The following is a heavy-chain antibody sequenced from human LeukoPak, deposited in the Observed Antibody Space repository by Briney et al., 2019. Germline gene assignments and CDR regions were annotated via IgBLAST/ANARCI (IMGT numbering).Heavy chain of an antibody. CDR2: IYPRDGST. CDR3: ARDQEGFDY. V-gene: IGHV1-46*01. CDR1: GRTFTSNY. Sequence: GASVKVSCKASGRTFTSNYIHWVRQAPGQGLEWMGMIYPRDGSTSYAQKFQGRVTVTRDTSTSTVHMELSGLRSEDTAVYYCARDQEGFDYWGQGTLVTVSS. J-gene: IGHJ4*02.